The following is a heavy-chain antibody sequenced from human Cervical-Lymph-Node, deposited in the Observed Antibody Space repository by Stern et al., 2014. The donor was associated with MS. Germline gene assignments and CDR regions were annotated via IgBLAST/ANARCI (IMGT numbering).Heavy chain of an antibody. J-gene: IGHJ5*02. CDR1: GDRFTNYW. CDR3: ARHTGGGRTVDR. V-gene: IGHV5-51*01. CDR2: VYPPDSDT. Sequence: EVQLVESGAEVKKPGESLKISCKWSGDRFTNYWIGWVRQMPGRGLEWIGIVYPPDSDTRYSPSSQGQVTISADKPISTAYLQWSRLKASDTAMYYCARHTGGGRTVDRWGQGTLVTVSS. D-gene: IGHD4-17*01.